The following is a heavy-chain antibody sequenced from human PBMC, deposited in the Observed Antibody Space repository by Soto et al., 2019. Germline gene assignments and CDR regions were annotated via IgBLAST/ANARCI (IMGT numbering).Heavy chain of an antibody. CDR1: GGSISSYY. CDR2: IYYSGST. J-gene: IGHJ4*02. D-gene: IGHD3-10*02. Sequence: QVQLQESGPGLVKPSETLSLTCTVSGGSISSYYWSWIRQPPGKGLEWIGYIYYSGSTNYNPSLKSRVTISVDTSKNQFSLKLSSVTAADTAVYYCARDMIGECWGQGTLVTVSS. CDR3: ARDMIGEC. V-gene: IGHV4-59*01.